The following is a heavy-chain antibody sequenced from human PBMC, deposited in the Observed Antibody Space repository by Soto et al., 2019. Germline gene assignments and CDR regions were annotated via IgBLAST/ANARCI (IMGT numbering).Heavy chain of an antibody. CDR2: IWYDGSNK. CDR3: ARAEWLQFPRSSWYFDI. V-gene: IGHV3-33*01. D-gene: IGHD5-12*01. J-gene: IGHJ2*01. CDR1: GFTFSSYG. Sequence: QVQLVESGGGVVQPGRSLRLSCAASGFTFSSYGMHWVRQAPGKGLEWVAVIWYDGSNKYYADSVKGRFTISRDNSKNTLYLQMNSLIAEDMAVYYCARAEWLQFPRSSWYFDIWGRGTLVTVSS.